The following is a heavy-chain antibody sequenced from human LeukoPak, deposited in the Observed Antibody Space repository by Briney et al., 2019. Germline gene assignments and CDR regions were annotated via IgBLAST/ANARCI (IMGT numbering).Heavy chain of an antibody. CDR1: GGSISSGGYY. Sequence: PSQTLSLTCTVSGGSISSGGYYWSWTRQHPGKGLEWIGYIYYSGSTYYNPSLKSRVTISVDTSKNQFSLKLSSVTAADTAVYYCARDKSGSNSFDYWGQGTLVTVSS. D-gene: IGHD1-26*01. J-gene: IGHJ4*02. CDR2: IYYSGST. V-gene: IGHV4-31*03. CDR3: ARDKSGSNSFDY.